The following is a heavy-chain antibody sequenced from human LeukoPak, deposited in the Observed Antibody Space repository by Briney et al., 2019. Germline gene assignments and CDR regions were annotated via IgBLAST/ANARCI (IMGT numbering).Heavy chain of an antibody. J-gene: IGHJ3*02. CDR1: GFTFSSYA. D-gene: IGHD3-16*01. CDR3: AKDLGRGPSAFDI. V-gene: IGHV3-23*01. CDR2: ISGSGGST. Sequence: PGGSLRLSCAASGFTFSSYAMSWVRQAPGKGLEWVSAISGSGGSTYYADSVKGRFTISRDNSRNTLYLQMNSLRAEDTAVYYCAKDLGRGPSAFDIWGQGTMVTVSS.